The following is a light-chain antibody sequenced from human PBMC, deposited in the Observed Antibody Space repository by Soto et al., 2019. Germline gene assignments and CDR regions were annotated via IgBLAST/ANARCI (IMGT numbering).Light chain of an antibody. CDR2: DVS. J-gene: IGLJ1*01. CDR3: CSYTSSSPRCV. Sequence: QSALTQPASVSGSPGQSITISCTGTSSDIGAYDYVSWYQQHPGNAPQLMIYDVSHRPSGISDRFSGSKSGSTASLTISGLQAEDEDDDYCCSYTSSSPRCVFGSGTKLTVL. CDR1: SSDIGAYDY. V-gene: IGLV2-14*01.